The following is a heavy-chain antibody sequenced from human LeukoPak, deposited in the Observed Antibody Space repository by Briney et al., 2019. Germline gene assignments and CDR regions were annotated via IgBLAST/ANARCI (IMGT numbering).Heavy chain of an antibody. CDR2: IYYTGSA. Sequence: SETLSLTCTVSGDSISSYFWSWIRQPPGKGLEWIGYIYYTGSAYYSPSLKSRVTISLDTSKNQVSLRLTSVTAADTAVYYCARLCQVTTCAKFEHWGQGILVTVSS. CDR1: GDSISSYF. D-gene: IGHD4-17*01. CDR3: ARLCQVTTCAKFEH. V-gene: IGHV4-59*08. J-gene: IGHJ4*02.